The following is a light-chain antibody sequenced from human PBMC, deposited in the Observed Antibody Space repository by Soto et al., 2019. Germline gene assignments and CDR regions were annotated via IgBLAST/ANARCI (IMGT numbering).Light chain of an antibody. J-gene: IGLJ2*01. CDR2: DVS. V-gene: IGLV2-14*03. CDR1: SSDVGGYNY. CDR3: SSYASSNTLV. Sequence: QSALTQPASVSGSPGQSITVSCIGTSSDVGGYNYVSWYQQHPGKAPKLMIHDVSNRPSGVSNRFSGSKSGNTASLTISGLQAEDEAYYYCSSYASSNTLVFGGGTKVTVL.